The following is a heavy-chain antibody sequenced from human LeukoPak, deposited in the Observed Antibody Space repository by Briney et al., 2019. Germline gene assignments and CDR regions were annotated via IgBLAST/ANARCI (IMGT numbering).Heavy chain of an antibody. V-gene: IGHV1-24*01. CDR2: FDPEDGET. J-gene: IGHJ1*01. CDR1: GYTLTELS. CDR3: ATGARSYYYDSSGYIPPEYFQH. D-gene: IGHD3-22*01. Sequence: ASVKVSCKVSGYTLTELSMHWVRQAPGKGLEWMGGFDPEDGETIYAQKFQGRVTMTEDTSTDTAYMELSSLRPEDTAVYYCATGARSYYYDSSGYIPPEYFQHWGQGTLVTVSS.